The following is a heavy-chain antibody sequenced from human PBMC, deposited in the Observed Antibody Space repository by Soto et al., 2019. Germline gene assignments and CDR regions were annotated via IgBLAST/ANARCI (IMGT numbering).Heavy chain of an antibody. CDR1: GFTFSTSG. J-gene: IGHJ4*02. V-gene: IGHV3-23*01. CDR3: ATARHCSSDACPAAE. Sequence: EVQLLESGGGLVQPGGSLGLSCAASGFTFSTSGMLWVRQPPGEGLEWVSAIGPNPANTKYTDSVKGRFTISRDNSKNTVFLQMSTLRAEDTALYYCATARHCSSDACPAAEWGQGTLITVSS. CDR2: IGPNPANT. D-gene: IGHD2-2*01.